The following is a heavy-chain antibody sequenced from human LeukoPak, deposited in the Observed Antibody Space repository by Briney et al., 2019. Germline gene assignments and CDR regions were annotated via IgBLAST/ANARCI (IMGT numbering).Heavy chain of an antibody. CDR2: ISSSSTTI. D-gene: IGHD6-13*01. V-gene: IGHV3-48*02. J-gene: IGHJ4*02. CDR3: ARDLGAISWPVCDY. Sequence: GGSLTLSCAPSAFTFSSPSMNWVRQATGKGLEWVSFISSSSTTIYYADSVKGRFTISRDNAKNSLYLQMNSLRDEDRAVYYCARDLGAISWPVCDYWGQGTLVTVSS. CDR1: AFTFSSPS.